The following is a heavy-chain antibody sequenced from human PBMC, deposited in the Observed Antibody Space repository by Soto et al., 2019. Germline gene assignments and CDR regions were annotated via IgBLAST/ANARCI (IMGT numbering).Heavy chain of an antibody. CDR3: AGDYDSSGDY. Sequence: QLQLQESGPGLVKPSETLSLTCTVSGGSISTSSYYWGWIRQPPGKGLEWIGSIYYSGSTYYNPSLKSRVTMSVDTSKNQFSPKLSSVTAADTAVYYCAGDYDSSGDYWGQGTLVTVSS. CDR2: IYYSGST. CDR1: GGSISTSSYY. V-gene: IGHV4-39*01. D-gene: IGHD3-22*01. J-gene: IGHJ4*02.